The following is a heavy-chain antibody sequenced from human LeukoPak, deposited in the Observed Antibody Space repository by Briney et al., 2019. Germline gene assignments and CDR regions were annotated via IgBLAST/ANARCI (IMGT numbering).Heavy chain of an antibody. D-gene: IGHD2-21*01. CDR3: ARITFVVEACGMDV. CDR1: GGSISSYY. J-gene: IGHJ6*02. Sequence: SETLSLTCTVSGGSISSYYWSWIRQPPGKGLEWIWYIHYSGGITYYDPSLKSRVTISVDTSKNQFSLSLSSVAAADTAVYYCARITFVVEACGMDVWGQGTTVTVSS. CDR2: IHYSGGIT. V-gene: IGHV4-59*08.